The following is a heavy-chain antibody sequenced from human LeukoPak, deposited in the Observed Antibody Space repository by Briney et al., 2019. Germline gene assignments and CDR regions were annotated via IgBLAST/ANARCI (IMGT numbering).Heavy chain of an antibody. D-gene: IGHD5-24*01. J-gene: IGHJ4*02. CDR2: INHSGST. V-gene: IGHV4-34*01. CDR1: GFTFSSYW. Sequence: NAGGSLRLSCAASGFTFSSYWMSWVRQPPGKGLEWIGEINHSGSTNYNPSLKSRVTISVDTSKNQFSLKLSSVTAADTAVYYCARGEQVGDGYINDYWGQGTLVAVSS. CDR3: ARGEQVGDGYINDY.